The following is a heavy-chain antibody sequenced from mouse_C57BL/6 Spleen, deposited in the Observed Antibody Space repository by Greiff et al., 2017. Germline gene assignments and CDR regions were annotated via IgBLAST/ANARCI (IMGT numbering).Heavy chain of an antibody. CDR2: ISDGGSYT. CDR3: AREDGNFLMDY. CDR1: GFTFSGYA. D-gene: IGHD2-1*01. V-gene: IGHV5-4*01. Sequence: EVTLMESGGGLVKPGGSLKLSCAASGFTFSGYAMSWVRQTPEKRLEWVATISDGGSYTYYPDNVKGRFTISRDNAKNNLYLQMSHLKSEDTAMYYCAREDGNFLMDYWGQGTSVTVSS. J-gene: IGHJ4*01.